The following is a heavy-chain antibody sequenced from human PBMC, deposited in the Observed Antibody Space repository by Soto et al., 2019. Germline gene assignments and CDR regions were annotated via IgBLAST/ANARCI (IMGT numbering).Heavy chain of an antibody. CDR3: TTNPFGVVIVHFDY. J-gene: IGHJ4*02. V-gene: IGHV3-15*01. CDR1: GFTFSNAW. D-gene: IGHD3-3*01. Sequence: EVQLVESGGGLVKPGGSLRLSCAASGFTFSNAWMSWVRQAPGKGLEWVGRIKSKTDGGTTDYAAPVKGRFTISRDDSKNTLYLQMNSLKTEDTAVYYCTTNPFGVVIVHFDYWCQGTLVTVSS. CDR2: IKSKTDGGTT.